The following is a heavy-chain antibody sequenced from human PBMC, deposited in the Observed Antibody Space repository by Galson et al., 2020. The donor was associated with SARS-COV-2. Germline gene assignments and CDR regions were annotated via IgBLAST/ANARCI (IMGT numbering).Heavy chain of an antibody. Sequence: GESLKISCAASGFTFSSYAMYWVRQAPGKGLEWVAVISYDGSNKYYADSVKGRFTISTDNSKNTLYLQMNSLRAEDTAVYYCARASPAGWLRLAPRYYYMDVWGKGTTVTVSS. CDR3: ARASPAGWLRLAPRYYYMDV. CDR2: ISYDGSNK. D-gene: IGHD5-12*01. J-gene: IGHJ6*03. V-gene: IGHV3-30-3*01. CDR1: GFTFSSYA.